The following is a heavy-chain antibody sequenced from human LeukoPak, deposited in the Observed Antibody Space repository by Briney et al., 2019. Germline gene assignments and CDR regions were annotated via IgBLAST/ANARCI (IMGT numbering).Heavy chain of an antibody. V-gene: IGHV4-59*11. CDR1: GGSISSHY. CDR3: ARVGAAAAPYYYYYYMDV. D-gene: IGHD6-13*01. CDR2: ICYSGST. Sequence: SETLSLTCTVSGGSISSHYWSWIRQPPGKGLEWIGYICYSGSTNYNPSLKSRVTISVDTSKNQFSLKLSSVTAADTAVYYCARVGAAAAPYYYYYYMDVWGKGTTVTVSS. J-gene: IGHJ6*03.